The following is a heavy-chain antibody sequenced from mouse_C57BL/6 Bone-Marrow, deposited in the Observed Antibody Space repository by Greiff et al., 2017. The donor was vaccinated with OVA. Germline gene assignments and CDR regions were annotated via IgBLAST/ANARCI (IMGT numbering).Heavy chain of an antibody. Sequence: QVQLEESGAELVRPGTSVKLSCKASGFTFTNYCIGWAKQRPGHGLEWIGGIYPGGGYTNYNEKFKGKATMTADKSSSTAYMQLSSLTSEDSAIXDRARLHCGSSCFDYWGQGTTLTVSA. D-gene: IGHD1-1*01. J-gene: IGHJ2*01. CDR3: ARLHCGSSCFDY. CDR2: IYPGGGYT. CDR1: GFTFTNYC. V-gene: IGHV1-63*01.